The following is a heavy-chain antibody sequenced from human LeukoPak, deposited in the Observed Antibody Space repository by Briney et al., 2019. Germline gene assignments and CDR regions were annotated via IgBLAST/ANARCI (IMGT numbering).Heavy chain of an antibody. CDR3: AREYGGFDY. CDR1: GFIFSSYS. D-gene: IGHD4-23*01. V-gene: IGHV3-21*01. Sequence: GGSLRLSCAAPGFIFSSYSMNWVREAPGKELEWVSSISTSSSYIDYVDSVKGRFTISRDNAKNSLYLQMNSLRAEETAVYYCAREYGGFDYWGQGTLVTVSS. J-gene: IGHJ4*02. CDR2: ISTSSSYI.